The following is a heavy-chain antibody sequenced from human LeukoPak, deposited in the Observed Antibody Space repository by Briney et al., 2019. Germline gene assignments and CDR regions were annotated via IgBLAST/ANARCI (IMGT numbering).Heavy chain of an antibody. CDR2: IRSKAYGGTT. D-gene: IGHD2-15*01. J-gene: IGHJ4*02. CDR3: TRDLRYCSGGSCPKDY. CDR1: GFTFGDYA. Sequence: GGSLRLSCTASGFTFGDYAMSWFRQAPGKGLEWVGFIRSKAYGGTTEYAASVKGRFTISRDDSKSIAYLQMNSLKTEDTAVYYCTRDLRYCSGGSCPKDYWGQGTLVTVSS. V-gene: IGHV3-49*03.